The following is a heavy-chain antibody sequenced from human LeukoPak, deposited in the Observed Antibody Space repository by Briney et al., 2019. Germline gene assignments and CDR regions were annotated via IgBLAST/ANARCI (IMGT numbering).Heavy chain of an antibody. Sequence: SLRLSCAASAFTFSSYAMHWVRQAPGKGLEWGAVISDDGSNKYYADSVKGRLSISRDNSKNTLYLQMNSLRAEDTAVYYCSSRFRSKWDLAHWGQGTLVTVSS. J-gene: IGHJ4*02. CDR1: AFTFSSYA. V-gene: IGHV3-30*08. D-gene: IGHD1-26*01. CDR2: ISDDGSNK. CDR3: SSRFRSKWDLAH.